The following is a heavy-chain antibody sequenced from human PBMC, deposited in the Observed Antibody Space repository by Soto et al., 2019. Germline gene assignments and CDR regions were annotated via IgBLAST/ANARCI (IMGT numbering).Heavy chain of an antibody. CDR2: IYSGGST. Sequence: SGGSLRLSCAASGFTVSSNYMSWVRQAPGKGLEWVSVIYSGGSTYYADSVKGRFTISRDNSKNTLYLQMNSLRAEDTAVYYCARSSGWNYYFDYWGQGTLVTVSS. V-gene: IGHV3-53*01. D-gene: IGHD3-22*01. CDR1: GFTVSSNY. CDR3: ARSSGWNYYFDY. J-gene: IGHJ4*02.